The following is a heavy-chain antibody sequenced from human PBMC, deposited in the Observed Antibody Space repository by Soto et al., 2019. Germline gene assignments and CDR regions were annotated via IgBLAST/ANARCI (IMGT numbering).Heavy chain of an antibody. Sequence: QVHLVQSETEVKEPGASVTVSCKTSDSTFTGYTINWVRQAPGQGLEWLGWISSLNGNTNYARNYQGRLTMTTNTSATTAYMELRSLRSDDTAVYFCARGTVTSGRWFGPWGQGTLVTVSS. CDR1: DSTFTGYT. CDR2: ISSLNGNT. CDR3: ARGTVTSGRWFGP. D-gene: IGHD4-17*01. V-gene: IGHV1-18*04. J-gene: IGHJ5*02.